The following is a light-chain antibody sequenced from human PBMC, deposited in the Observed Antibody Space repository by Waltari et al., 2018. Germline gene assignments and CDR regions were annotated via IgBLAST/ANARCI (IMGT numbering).Light chain of an antibody. CDR2: GAS. CDR1: QCISNN. Sequence: EIVMTQSPATLSVSPGDRATLACRASQCISNNLACYQQKPGQAPRLLIYGASTRATGIPARFSGNRSGTEFTLTISSLQSEDFAVYYCQQYNNWPPLFTFGPGTKVDMK. V-gene: IGKV3D-15*01. CDR3: QQYNNWPPLFT. J-gene: IGKJ3*01.